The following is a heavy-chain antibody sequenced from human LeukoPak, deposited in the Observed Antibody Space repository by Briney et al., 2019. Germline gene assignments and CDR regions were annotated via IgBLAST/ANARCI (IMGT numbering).Heavy chain of an antibody. CDR3: ARLGPYCSSTSCYYVDS. J-gene: IGHJ4*02. Sequence: GRSLRLSCAASGLTFSSYGMHWVRQAPGKGLEWVAVIWYDGSNKYYAESVKGRFTISRDNSKNTLYLQMNSLRAEDTAVYYCARLGPYCSSTSCYYVDSWGQGTLVTVSS. CDR1: GLTFSSYG. D-gene: IGHD2-2*01. CDR2: IWYDGSNK. V-gene: IGHV3-33*01.